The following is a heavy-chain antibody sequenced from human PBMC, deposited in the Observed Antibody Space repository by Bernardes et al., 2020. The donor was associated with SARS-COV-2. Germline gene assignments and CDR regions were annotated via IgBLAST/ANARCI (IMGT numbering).Heavy chain of an antibody. CDR3: ARDSVGGPRDGMDV. V-gene: IGHV3-74*03. Sequence: GSLRLSCAASGFIFGGFWMYWVRQAPGKGLVLVARVDSEGTGTTYAASVEGRFTISRDNAKNMVYLQMTSLRADDTAVYYCARDSVGGPRDGMDVWGQGTTVTVSS. D-gene: IGHD3-10*01. CDR2: VDSEGTGT. J-gene: IGHJ6*02. CDR1: GFIFGGFW.